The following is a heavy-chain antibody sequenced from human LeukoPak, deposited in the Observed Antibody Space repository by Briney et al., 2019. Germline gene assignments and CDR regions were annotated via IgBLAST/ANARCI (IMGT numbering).Heavy chain of an antibody. V-gene: IGHV1-8*01. CDR1: GYTFTSHD. CDR2: MNSNSGNT. D-gene: IGHD3-22*01. CDR3: ARGKYYYDSSGSNAFDI. Sequence: GASVKVSCKASGYTFTSHDINWVRQATGQGLEWMGWMNSNSGNTGYAQKFQGRVTMTRNTSISTAYMELSSLRSEDTAVYYCARGKYYYDSSGSNAFDIWGQGTMVTVSS. J-gene: IGHJ3*02.